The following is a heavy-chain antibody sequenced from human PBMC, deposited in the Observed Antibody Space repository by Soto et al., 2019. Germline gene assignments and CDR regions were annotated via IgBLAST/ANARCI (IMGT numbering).Heavy chain of an antibody. CDR1: GYTFTSYA. Sequence: ASVKVSCKASGYTFTSYAMHWVRQAPGQRLEWMGWINAGNGNTKYSQKFQGRVTITRDTSASTAYMELSSLRSEDTAVYDCARGLSRYDFWSGYYDDWGQGTLVTVSS. CDR2: INAGNGNT. D-gene: IGHD3-3*01. CDR3: ARGLSRYDFWSGYYDD. J-gene: IGHJ4*02. V-gene: IGHV1-3*01.